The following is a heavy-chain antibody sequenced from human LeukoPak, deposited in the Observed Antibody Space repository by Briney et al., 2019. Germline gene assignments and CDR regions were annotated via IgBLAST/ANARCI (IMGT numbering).Heavy chain of an antibody. CDR3: ARGLITIFGVVIV. J-gene: IGHJ4*02. V-gene: IGHV1-18*01. D-gene: IGHD3-3*01. CDR1: GYTFTSYG. CDR2: ISAYNGNT. Sequence: ASVKVSCKASGYTFTSYGISWVRQAPGQGLEWMGWISAYNGNTNYAQKFQGRVTMTRNTSISTAYMELSSLRSEDTAVYYCARGLITIFGVVIVWGQGTLVTVSS.